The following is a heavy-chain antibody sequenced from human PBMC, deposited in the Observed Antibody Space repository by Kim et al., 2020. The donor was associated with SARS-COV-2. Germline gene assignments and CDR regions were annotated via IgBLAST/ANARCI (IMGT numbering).Heavy chain of an antibody. CDR2: IIPIFGTA. V-gene: IGHV1-69*13. D-gene: IGHD3-22*01. J-gene: IGHJ5*02. Sequence: SVKVSCKASGGTFSSYAISWVRQAPGQGLEWMGGIIPIFGTANYAQKFQGRVTITADESTSTAYMELSSLRSEDTAVYYCARGPYYYDSSGYYLVNWFDPWGQGTLVTVSS. CDR3: ARGPYYYDSSGYYLVNWFDP. CDR1: GGTFSSYA.